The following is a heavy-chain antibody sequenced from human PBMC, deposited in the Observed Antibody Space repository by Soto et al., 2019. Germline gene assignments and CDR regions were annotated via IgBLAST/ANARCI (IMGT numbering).Heavy chain of an antibody. V-gene: IGHV3-74*01. CDR2: INPDGRGT. D-gene: IGHD1-26*01. CDR3: ARVGQGAWYFDL. CDR1: GFTFSSYW. Sequence: EVQLVESGGGLVQPGGSLTLSCAASGFTFSSYWMHWVRQAPGKGVVWVSRINPDGRGTNHADSVKGQFTISRDNAKNTLYLQMNSLRPEDTAVYYCARVGQGAWYFDLWGRGTLVTVSS. J-gene: IGHJ2*01.